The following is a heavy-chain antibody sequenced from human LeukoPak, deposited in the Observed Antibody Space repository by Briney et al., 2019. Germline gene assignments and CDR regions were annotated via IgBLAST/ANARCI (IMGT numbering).Heavy chain of an antibody. Sequence: GESLKISCEGSGYDFTSYWIGWVRQMPGKGLEWMGIIYPGDSETRYSPSFQGQVTISVDKSISTAYLQWSSLKASETAIYYCATLGGGTSSFLDYWGQGTLVTVSS. V-gene: IGHV5-51*01. CDR1: GYDFTSYW. CDR2: IYPGDSET. CDR3: ATLGGGTSSFLDY. D-gene: IGHD2-15*01. J-gene: IGHJ4*02.